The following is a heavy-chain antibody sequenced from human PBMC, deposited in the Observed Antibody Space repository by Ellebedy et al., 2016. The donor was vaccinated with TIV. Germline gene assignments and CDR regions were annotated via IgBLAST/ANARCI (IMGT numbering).Heavy chain of an antibody. D-gene: IGHD3-9*01. V-gene: IGHV3-74*01. CDR3: AKDHDILTGYPNWFDP. CDR1: GFAFSSYW. Sequence: GGSLRLXCAASGFAFSSYWMHWVRQAPGKGLVWVSVVNTDGSTTIYADSVKGRFTVSRDNAKNTLYLQVNSLRAEDTAVYYCAKDHDILTGYPNWFDPWGQGNMVTVSS. CDR2: VNTDGSTT. J-gene: IGHJ5*02.